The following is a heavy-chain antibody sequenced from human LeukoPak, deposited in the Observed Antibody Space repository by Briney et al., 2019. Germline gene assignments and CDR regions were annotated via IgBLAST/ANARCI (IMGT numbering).Heavy chain of an antibody. D-gene: IGHD3-3*01. V-gene: IGHV1-2*02. CDR1: GYTFTGYY. Sequence: GASVKVSCKASGYTFTGYYMHWVRQAPGQGLEWMGWINPNSGGTNYAQKFQGRVTMTRDTSISTAYMELSRLTSDDTAVYYCARVILIEYYDFWSPYYYFDYWGQGTLVTVSS. J-gene: IGHJ4*02. CDR2: INPNSGGT. CDR3: ARVILIEYYDFWSPYYYFDY.